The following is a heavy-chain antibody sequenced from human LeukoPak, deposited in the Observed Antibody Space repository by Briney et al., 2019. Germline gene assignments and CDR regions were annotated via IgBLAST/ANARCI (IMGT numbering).Heavy chain of an antibody. V-gene: IGHV3-74*01. Sequence: GGSLRLSCAASGNYWMHWVRQAPGKGLVWVSHINSDGSWTSYADSVKGRFTIPKDNAKNTVYPQMNNLRAEDTAVYYCVSFYETYWGRGTLVTVSS. CDR1: GNYW. J-gene: IGHJ4*02. CDR3: VSFYETY. CDR2: INSDGSWT. D-gene: IGHD2-2*01.